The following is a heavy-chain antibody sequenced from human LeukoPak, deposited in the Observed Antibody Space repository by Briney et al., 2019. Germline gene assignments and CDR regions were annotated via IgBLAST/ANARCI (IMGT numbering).Heavy chain of an antibody. CDR1: GGSITGYY. V-gene: IGHV4-59*01. J-gene: IGHJ4*02. D-gene: IGHD1-26*01. CDR3: ARDRVGPEGSFDY. Sequence: SETLSLTCTVSGGSITGYYWSWIRQPPGKGLEWIGYISYSGSTSSNPSLKSRVTMSVDTSKNQFSLKLSSVTAADTAVYYCARDRVGPEGSFDYWGQGTLVTVSS. CDR2: ISYSGST.